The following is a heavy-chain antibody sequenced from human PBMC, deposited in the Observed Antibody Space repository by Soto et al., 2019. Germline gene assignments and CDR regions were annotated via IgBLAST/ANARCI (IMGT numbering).Heavy chain of an antibody. J-gene: IGHJ6*02. D-gene: IGHD6-13*01. V-gene: IGHV1-24*01. CDR2: FDPEDGET. Sequence: ASVKVSCKVSGYTLTELSMHWVRQAPGKGLELMGGFDPEDGETIYAQKFQGRVTMTEDTSTDTAYMELSSLRSEDTAVYYCATPYSTAAGTGYYYYGMDVWGQGTTVTVSS. CDR3: ATPYSTAAGTGYYYYGMDV. CDR1: GYTLTELS.